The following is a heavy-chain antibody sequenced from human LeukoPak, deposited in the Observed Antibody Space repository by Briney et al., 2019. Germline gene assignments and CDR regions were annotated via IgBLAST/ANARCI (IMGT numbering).Heavy chain of an antibody. Sequence: GGSLRLSCAASGFTFSSYAMSWVRHAPGKGLEWVSAISGSGGSTYYADSVKGRFTISRDNSKNTLYLQMNSLRAEHTAVYYCAKDSRGGYYDSSGYILAYWGQGTLVSVSS. CDR2: ISGSGGST. V-gene: IGHV3-23*01. D-gene: IGHD3-22*01. CDR1: GFTFSSYA. J-gene: IGHJ4*02. CDR3: AKDSRGGYYDSSGYILAY.